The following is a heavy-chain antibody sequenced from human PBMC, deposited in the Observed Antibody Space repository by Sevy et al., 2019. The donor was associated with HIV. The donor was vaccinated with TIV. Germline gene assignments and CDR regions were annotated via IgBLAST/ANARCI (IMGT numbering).Heavy chain of an antibody. V-gene: IGHV3-23*01. CDR3: AREGCTKPHDY. Sequence: GGSLRLSCAASGFTFSKYSMSWVRQPPGKGLEWVLTLPFGCGQINYADAVKGRFTISRENSKSSGYLQMNNLRPEDTAVYYCAREGCTKPHDYWGQGTLVTVSS. CDR1: GFTFSKYS. D-gene: IGHD2-8*01. J-gene: IGHJ4*02. CDR2: LPFGCGQI.